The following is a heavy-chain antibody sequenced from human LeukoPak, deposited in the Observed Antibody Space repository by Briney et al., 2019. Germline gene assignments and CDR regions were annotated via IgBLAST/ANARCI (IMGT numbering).Heavy chain of an antibody. CDR3: ASGSGSYRTPYYYYMDV. CDR1: GFTVSSNY. D-gene: IGHD3-10*01. V-gene: IGHV3-53*01. J-gene: IGHJ6*03. CDR2: IYSGGST. Sequence: GGSLRLSCVASGFTVSSNYMSWVRQAPGKGLEWGSVIYSGGSTYYADSVKGRFTISRDNSKNTLYLQMNSLRAEDTAVYYCASGSGSYRTPYYYYMDVWGTGATVTVSS.